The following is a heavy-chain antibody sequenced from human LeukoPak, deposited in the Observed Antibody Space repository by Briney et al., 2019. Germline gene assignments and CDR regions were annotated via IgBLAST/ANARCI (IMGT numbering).Heavy chain of an antibody. D-gene: IGHD3-22*01. CDR2: INPNSGGT. J-gene: IGHJ6*02. CDR1: GCTFTGYY. CDR3: ARDYYDSSGYPSYYYYGMDV. V-gene: IGHV1-2*02. Sequence: ASVKVSCKASGCTFTGYYMHWVRQAPGQGLEWMGWINPNSGGTNYAQKFQGRVTMTRDTSISTAYMELSRLRSDDTAVYYCARDYYDSSGYPSYYYYGMDVWGQGTTVTVSS.